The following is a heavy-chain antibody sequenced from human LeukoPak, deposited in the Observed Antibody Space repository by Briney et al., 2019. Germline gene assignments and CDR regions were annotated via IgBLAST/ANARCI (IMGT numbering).Heavy chain of an antibody. CDR1: GFTFSSYW. CDR3: ARGDGYNSFDY. D-gene: IGHD5-24*01. J-gene: IGHJ4*02. Sequence: GGSLRLSCAASGFTFSSYWMSWVRQAPGKGLEWVANIKQDGSEKYYVVSVKGRFTISRDNAKNSLYLQMNSLRAEDTAVYYCARGDGYNSFDYWGQGTLVTVSS. V-gene: IGHV3-7*01. CDR2: IKQDGSEK.